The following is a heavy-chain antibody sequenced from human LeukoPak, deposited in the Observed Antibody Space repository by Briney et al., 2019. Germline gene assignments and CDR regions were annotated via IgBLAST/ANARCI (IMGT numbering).Heavy chain of an antibody. J-gene: IGHJ4*02. D-gene: IGHD3-10*01. Sequence: GGSLRLSCAASGFTFSSYAMSWVRQAPGKGLEWVSGISGSGGSTYYADSVKGRFTISGDNSKNTLYLQMNSLRAEDTAVYYCAKEKDYGSGSPGYWGQGTLVTVSS. V-gene: IGHV3-23*01. CDR1: GFTFSSYA. CDR3: AKEKDYGSGSPGY. CDR2: ISGSGGST.